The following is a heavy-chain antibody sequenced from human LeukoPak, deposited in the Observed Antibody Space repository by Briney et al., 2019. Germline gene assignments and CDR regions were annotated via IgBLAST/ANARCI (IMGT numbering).Heavy chain of an antibody. CDR2: ISSSSTYI. CDR1: GFTFSDYY. D-gene: IGHD2-15*01. J-gene: IGHJ5*02. CDR3: ARELVDLVATFDP. Sequence: PGGSLRLSCAASGFTFSDYYMSWIRQAPGKGLEWVSSISSSSTYIYYADSVKGRFTISRDNAKNSLYLQMNSLRAEDTAVYYCARELVDLVATFDPWGQGTLVTVSS. V-gene: IGHV3-11*06.